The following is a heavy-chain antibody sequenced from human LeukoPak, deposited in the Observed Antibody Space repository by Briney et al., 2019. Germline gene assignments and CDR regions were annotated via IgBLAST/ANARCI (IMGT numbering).Heavy chain of an antibody. CDR2: IYPGDSDA. D-gene: IGHD3-3*01. J-gene: IGHJ4*02. Sequence: GESLKISCKGSGYSFTSYWIGWVRQMPGKGLEWMGIIYPGDSDARYSPSFQGQVTISADKSISTAYLQWSSLKASDTAMYYCARCGRYYDFWSGHPHFDYWGQGTLVTVSS. V-gene: IGHV5-51*01. CDR3: ARCGRYYDFWSGHPHFDY. CDR1: GYSFTSYW.